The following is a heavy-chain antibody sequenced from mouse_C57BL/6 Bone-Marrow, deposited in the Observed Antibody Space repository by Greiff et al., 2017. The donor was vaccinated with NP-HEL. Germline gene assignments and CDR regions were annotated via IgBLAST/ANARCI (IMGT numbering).Heavy chain of an antibody. CDR2: IYPSSGNT. D-gene: IGHD1-1*01. CDR1: GYTFTSYG. V-gene: IGHV1-81*01. J-gene: IGHJ1*03. Sequence: QVQLQQSGAELARPGASVKLSCKASGYTFTSYGISWVKQRTGQGLEWIGEIYPSSGNTYYNEKFKGKATLTADKSSSTAYMELRSLTSEDSAVYFCAYSSYGWYFDVWGTGTTVTVSS. CDR3: AYSSYGWYFDV.